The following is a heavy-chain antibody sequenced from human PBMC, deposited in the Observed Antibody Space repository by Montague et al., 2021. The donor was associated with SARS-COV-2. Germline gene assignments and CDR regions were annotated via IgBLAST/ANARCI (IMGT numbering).Heavy chain of an antibody. V-gene: IGHV3-21*01. J-gene: IGHJ4*02. CDR3: ARDDFRIAAAVFDY. CDR1: GLTFSSYS. Sequence: SLRLSCAASGLTFSSYSMNWVRQAPGKGLEWVSSISSSSSYIYYADSVKGRFTISRDNAKNSLYLQMNSLRAEDTAVYYCARDDFRIAAAVFDYWGQGTLVTVSS. D-gene: IGHD6-13*01. CDR2: ISSSSSYI.